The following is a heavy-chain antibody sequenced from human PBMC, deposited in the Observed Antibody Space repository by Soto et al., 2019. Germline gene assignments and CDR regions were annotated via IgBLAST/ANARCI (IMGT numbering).Heavy chain of an antibody. J-gene: IGHJ6*02. CDR2: IYYSGST. CDR3: ARDFRLRYFDWYLMDV. D-gene: IGHD3-9*01. Sequence: SETLSLTCTVSGGSVSSGSYYWSWIRQPPGKGLEWIGYIYYSGSTNYNPSLKSRVTISVDTSKNQFSLKLSSVTAADTAVYYCARDFRLRYFDWYLMDVWGQGNTVTVSS. CDR1: GGSVSSGSYY. V-gene: IGHV4-61*01.